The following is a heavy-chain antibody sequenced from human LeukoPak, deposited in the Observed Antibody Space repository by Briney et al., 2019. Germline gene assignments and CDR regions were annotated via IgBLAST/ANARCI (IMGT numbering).Heavy chain of an antibody. D-gene: IGHD6-13*01. CDR2: IHYSGST. V-gene: IGHV4-39*01. CDR3: VRHGGGQSPIVAARGTIDY. CDR1: GDSISSSSYY. J-gene: IGHJ4*02. Sequence: PSETLSLTCTVSGDSISSSSYYWGWIRQPPGKGLDWIGTIHYSGSTYYNPSLKSRVTMSVDTSKNQFSLKVNSVTASDTAIYFCVRHGGGQSPIVAARGTIDYWGQGTLVIVSS.